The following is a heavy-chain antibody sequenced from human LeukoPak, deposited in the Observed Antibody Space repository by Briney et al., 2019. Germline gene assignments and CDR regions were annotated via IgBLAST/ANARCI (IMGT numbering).Heavy chain of an antibody. CDR1: GFTFSSYS. V-gene: IGHV3-48*01. D-gene: IGHD3-10*01. J-gene: IGHJ4*02. CDR3: AKQVRGVNDY. CDR2: ISSSSSTI. Sequence: GGSLRLSCAASGFTFSSYSMNWVRQAPGKGLEWVSYISSSSSTIYYADSVKGRFTISRDNSKNTLYLQMNSLRAEDTAVYYCAKQVRGVNDYWGQGTLVTVSS.